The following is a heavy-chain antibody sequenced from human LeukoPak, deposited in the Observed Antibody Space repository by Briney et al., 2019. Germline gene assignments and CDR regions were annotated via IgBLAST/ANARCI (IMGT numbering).Heavy chain of an antibody. CDR2: INRKTDGGTT. D-gene: IGHD3-10*01. CDR1: GFTFSDHY. Sequence: GGSLRLSCAASGFTFSDHYMDWVRQAPGKGLEWVGRINRKTDGGTTDYAAPVKGRFTISRDDSKNTLYLQINSLKTDDTAVYYCTGKGTLGQGTLVTVSS. J-gene: IGHJ5*02. CDR3: TGKGT. V-gene: IGHV3-15*01.